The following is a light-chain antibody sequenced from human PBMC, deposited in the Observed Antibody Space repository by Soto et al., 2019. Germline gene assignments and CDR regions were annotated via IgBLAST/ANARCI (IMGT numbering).Light chain of an antibody. V-gene: IGKV1-9*01. CDR2: AAS. J-gene: IGKJ5*01. CDR1: QGISSY. Sequence: IQLTQSPSSLSASVGDRVTITCRASQGISSYLAWYQQKPGKAPKLLIYAASTLQSGVPSRFSGSGSGTDFTLTISSLQHEDFATYYCQHLNSYPLVFGQGTRLEIK. CDR3: QHLNSYPLV.